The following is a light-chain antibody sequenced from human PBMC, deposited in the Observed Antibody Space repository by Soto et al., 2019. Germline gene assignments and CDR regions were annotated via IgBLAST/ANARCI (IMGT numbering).Light chain of an antibody. V-gene: IGKV1-5*01. CDR2: DAS. CDR3: QQCAGSPPT. Sequence: DIQMTQSPSTLSASVGDRVTITCRASQSISSWLAWYQQKPGKAPKLLIYDASSLESGVPSRFSGSGSGTEFTLTISSLQPDDFAVYYCQQCAGSPPTFGPGTKVDLK. J-gene: IGKJ3*01. CDR1: QSISSW.